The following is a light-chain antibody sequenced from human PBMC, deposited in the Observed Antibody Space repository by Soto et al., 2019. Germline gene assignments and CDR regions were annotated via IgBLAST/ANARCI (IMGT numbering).Light chain of an antibody. J-gene: IGLJ3*02. CDR1: SGNSSYI. CDR3: ETWDSNTWV. V-gene: IGLV4-60*02. Sequence: QLVLTQSSSASASLGSSVKLTCSLSSGNSSYIIAWHQQQPGKAPRCLMKLEGIGSYNKGSGVPDRFSGSSSGADRCLTISNLHVDDEADYYCETWDSNTWVFDGGTKLTVL. CDR2: LEGIGSY.